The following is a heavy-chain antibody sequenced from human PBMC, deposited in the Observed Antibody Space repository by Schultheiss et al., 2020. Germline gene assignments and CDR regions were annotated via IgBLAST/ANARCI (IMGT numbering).Heavy chain of an antibody. CDR3: ARGQFVDTAMAIDY. CDR1: GFTFSSYG. J-gene: IGHJ4*02. CDR2: ISSSGSTI. Sequence: GESLKISCAASGFTFSSYGMHWVRQAPGKGLEWVSYISSSGSTIYYADSVKGRFTISRDNAKNSLYLQMNSLRAEDTAVYYCARGQFVDTAMAIDYWGQGTLVTVSS. D-gene: IGHD5-18*01. V-gene: IGHV3-48*04.